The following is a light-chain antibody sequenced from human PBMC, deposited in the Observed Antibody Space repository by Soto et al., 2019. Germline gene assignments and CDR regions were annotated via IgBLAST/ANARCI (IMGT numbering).Light chain of an antibody. V-gene: IGKV3-15*01. CDR3: QQGHNWPLT. CDR2: GAS. J-gene: IGKJ2*01. CDR1: QGISSE. Sequence: EIVMTQSPATLSLSPGERAALSCRASQGISSELAWYQQKPGQPPRLLIYGASTRATGVPARFTGSGSGSDFTLTISGQQSEDFAVYYCQQGHNWPLTFGQGTRLEI.